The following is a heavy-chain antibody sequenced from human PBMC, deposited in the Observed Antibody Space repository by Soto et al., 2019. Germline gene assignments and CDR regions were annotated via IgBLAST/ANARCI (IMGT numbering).Heavy chain of an antibody. J-gene: IGHJ4*02. D-gene: IGHD6-13*01. V-gene: IGHV3-66*01. CDR3: ARWGIAADTFDY. CDR2: IYSGGST. CDR1: GFTVSSNY. Sequence: GGSLRLSCAASGFTVSSNYMSWVRQAPGKGLEWVSVIYSGGSTYYADSVKGRFTISRDNSKNTLYLQMNSLRAEDTAVYYCARWGIAADTFDYWGQGTLVTVSS.